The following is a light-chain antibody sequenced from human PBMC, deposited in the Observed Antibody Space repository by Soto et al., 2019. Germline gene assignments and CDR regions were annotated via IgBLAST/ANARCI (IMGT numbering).Light chain of an antibody. V-gene: IGKV3-15*01. CDR3: QQYNNWPPFT. CDR1: QSVGSL. CDR2: RVS. J-gene: IGKJ2*01. Sequence: EVVMTQSPATLSVSPGEGATLSCRASQSVGSLVAWYQQKPGQAPRLLIYRVSTRATDIAARFTGSGSGTEFTLTISSLQTEDFAVYYCQQYNNWPPFTFGQGTK.